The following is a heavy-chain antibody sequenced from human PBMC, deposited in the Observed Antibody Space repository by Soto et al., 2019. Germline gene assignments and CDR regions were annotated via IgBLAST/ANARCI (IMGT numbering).Heavy chain of an antibody. CDR3: ARGGDFLSIAARPRGARNWFDP. V-gene: IGHV1-2*02. D-gene: IGHD6-6*01. J-gene: IGHJ5*02. CDR1: GYTFTGYY. Sequence: QVQLVQSGAEVKKPGASVKVSCKASGYTFTGYYMHWVRQAPGQGLEWMGWINPNSGGTNYAQKFQGRVTMTRDTSISTAYMELSRLRSDDTAVYYCARGGDFLSIAARPRGARNWFDPWGQGTLVTVSS. CDR2: INPNSGGT.